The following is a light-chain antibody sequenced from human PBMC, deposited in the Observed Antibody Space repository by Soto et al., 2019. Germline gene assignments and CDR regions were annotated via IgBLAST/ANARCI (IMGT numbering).Light chain of an antibody. CDR2: DAS. V-gene: IGKV1-5*01. CDR3: QQYESYSRT. CDR1: QSISSY. J-gene: IGKJ1*01. Sequence: DIQMTQSASSLSASVGDRVTITCRASQSISSYLNWYQQKPGKAPELLSYDASSLESGVPSRFSGSGSGTEFTLTISSLQPDDFTTYYCQQYESYSRTFGQGTKVDIK.